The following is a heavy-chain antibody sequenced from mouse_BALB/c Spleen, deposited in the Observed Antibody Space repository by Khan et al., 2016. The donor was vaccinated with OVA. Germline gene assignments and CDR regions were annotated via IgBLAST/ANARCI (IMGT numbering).Heavy chain of an antibody. CDR1: GYTFTTYW. V-gene: IGHV1-7*01. CDR3: TRDRIDY. CDR2: INPTSGYT. Sequence: QVRLQQSGAELAKPGASVKMSCKASGYTFTTYWMHWVKQRPGQGLEWIGYINPTSGYTDYNDKFKDRATLSADKSSSTAYMQLNSLTSEDSAVYYGTRDRIDYWGQGTTLTGAS. J-gene: IGHJ2*01.